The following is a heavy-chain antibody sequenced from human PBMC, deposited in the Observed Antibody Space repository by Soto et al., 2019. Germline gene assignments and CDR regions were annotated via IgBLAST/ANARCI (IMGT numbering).Heavy chain of an antibody. Sequence: SGPTLVNPTQTLTLTCTFSGFSLSTSGVGVGWIRQPPGKALEWLALIYWDDDKRYSPSLKSRPTITKDTSKNQVVLTMTNMDPVDTATYYCAHSYGYSSVWYVYYYYMDVWGKGTTVTVSS. V-gene: IGHV2-5*02. CDR3: AHSYGYSSVWYVYYYYMDV. J-gene: IGHJ6*03. D-gene: IGHD6-19*01. CDR1: GFSLSTSGVG. CDR2: IYWDDDK.